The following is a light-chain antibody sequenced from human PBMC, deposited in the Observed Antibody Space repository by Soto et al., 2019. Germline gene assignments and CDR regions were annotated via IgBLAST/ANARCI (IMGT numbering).Light chain of an antibody. V-gene: IGKV3-20*01. J-gene: IGKJ1*01. Sequence: EVVLTQSPGTLSLSPGERATLSCRASQSVSSSFLAWYQQKPGQAPRLLIHAASTGATGIPARFRGSGSGTDFTLTISSLEPEDTAVYFCQEYNDWPLRTFGQGTKVDIK. CDR3: QEYNDWPLRT. CDR2: AAS. CDR1: QSVSSSF.